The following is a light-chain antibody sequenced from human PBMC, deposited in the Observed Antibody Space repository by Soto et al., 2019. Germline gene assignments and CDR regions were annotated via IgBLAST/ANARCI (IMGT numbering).Light chain of an antibody. CDR1: EDIRTS. J-gene: IGKJ3*01. Sequence: DIQMTQSPSSLSASVGARVSITCQASEDIRTSLSWFQHKPRRAPKLLIYGASYLETGVPSRFRGSVSGTDFAPSISSLQPEDIATYYCQHYSHPPPFTFGPGNIV. V-gene: IGKV1-33*01. CDR2: GAS. CDR3: QHYSHPPPFT.